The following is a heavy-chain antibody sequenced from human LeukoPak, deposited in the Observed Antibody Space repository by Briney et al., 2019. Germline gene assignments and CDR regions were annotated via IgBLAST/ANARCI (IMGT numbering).Heavy chain of an antibody. D-gene: IGHD3-22*01. CDR1: GFTFSDYY. CDR2: ISSSGSTI. Sequence: GGSLRLSCAASGFTFSDYYMSWIRQAPGKGLEWVSYISSSGSTIYYADSVKGRFTISRDNAKNSLYLQMNSLTAEDTAVYYCARADYYDSSDDAFDIWGQGTMVTVSS. CDR3: ARADYYDSSDDAFDI. V-gene: IGHV3-11*01. J-gene: IGHJ3*02.